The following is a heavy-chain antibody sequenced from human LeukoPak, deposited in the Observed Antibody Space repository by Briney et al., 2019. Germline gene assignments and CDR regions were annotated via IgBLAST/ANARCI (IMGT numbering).Heavy chain of an antibody. D-gene: IGHD2-15*01. Sequence: SETLSLTRTVSVGSIISGGYYSSWIRHQPGKGLECLGYIYYSGSTYYNPPLKSRFTTPVDTSKNQFSLKLTSVTAADTAVYYCARVGSARGWYFDLWGRGTLVTVSS. J-gene: IGHJ2*01. CDR2: IYYSGST. V-gene: IGHV4-31*03. CDR3: ARVGSARGWYFDL. CDR1: VGSIISGGYY.